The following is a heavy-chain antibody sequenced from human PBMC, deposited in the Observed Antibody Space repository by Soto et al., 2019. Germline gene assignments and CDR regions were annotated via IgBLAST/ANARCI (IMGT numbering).Heavy chain of an antibody. Sequence: EVRLLESGGGLAQPGGSRRLSCAASGFTFSISAMNWVRQAPGKGLEWVSSIRVGGGDTFYADSVRGRFTVSRDISRNTLYLQMNSLRAEDTAIYYCAKCSVGTVRTSGWCNWFDPWGQGTLVTVSS. CDR1: GFTFSISA. CDR2: IRVGGGDT. J-gene: IGHJ5*02. CDR3: AKCSVGTVRTSGWCNWFDP. V-gene: IGHV3-23*01. D-gene: IGHD6-19*01.